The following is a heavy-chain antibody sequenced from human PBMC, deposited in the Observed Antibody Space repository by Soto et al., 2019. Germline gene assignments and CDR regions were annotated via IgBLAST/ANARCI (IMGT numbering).Heavy chain of an antibody. D-gene: IGHD3-10*01. J-gene: IGHJ4*02. V-gene: IGHV1-18*01. CDR1: NYMFRSYG. CDR2: ISAFNGNT. Sequence: QVQLVQSGAEVKRPGASVKVSCKASNYMFRSYGISWVRQAPGQGLEWVGWISAFNGNTEYPQNLQGRVTMTTDTSTSTAYMELRTLRSDDSAVYYCGRDGGYGAGSYHDYWGQGTPVTVSS. CDR3: GRDGGYGAGSYHDY.